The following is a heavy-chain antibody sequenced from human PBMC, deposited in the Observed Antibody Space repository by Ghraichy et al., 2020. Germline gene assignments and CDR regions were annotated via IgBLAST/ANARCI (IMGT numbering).Heavy chain of an antibody. D-gene: IGHD3-10*01. Sequence: GGSLRLSCAASGFTFSSYAMHWVRQAPGKGLEWVSCIRCVGSNNYYADSVKGRFTISRDNSKNTLYLQMNSLRAEDTAVYYCAKDRDDWVVRGVFFYHWSQGTLVSVSS. CDR3: AKDRDDWVVRGVFFYH. J-gene: IGHJ4*02. CDR1: GFTFSSYA. V-gene: IGHV3-30*02. CDR2: IRCVGSNN.